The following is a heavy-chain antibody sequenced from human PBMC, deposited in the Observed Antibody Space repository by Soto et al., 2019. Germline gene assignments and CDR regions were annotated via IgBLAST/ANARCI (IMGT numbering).Heavy chain of an antibody. D-gene: IGHD6-13*01. V-gene: IGHV3-30*18. CDR2: ISYDGSSK. CDR3: AKALYTSNWYFFDY. CDR1: GFNFSSHA. Sequence: PGGSLRLPCIAAGFNFSSHAMHWVSKAPGKGLERVAVISYDGSSKYYADSVKGRFTISRDNSKNTLYLQMNSLRAEDTAVYYCAKALYTSNWYFFDYWGQGTLDTVSS. J-gene: IGHJ4*02.